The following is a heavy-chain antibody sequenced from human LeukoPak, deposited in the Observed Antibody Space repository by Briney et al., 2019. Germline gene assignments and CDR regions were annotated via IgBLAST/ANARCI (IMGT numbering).Heavy chain of an antibody. Sequence: ASVKVSCKASVYTFTSYGISWVRQAPGHGLEGMGWISAYNGNANYAQKLQGRVTITRDTSASTAYMELSSLRSEDMAVYYCARGAWVRGVIKSYYYYMDVWGKGTTVTVSS. V-gene: IGHV1-18*03. J-gene: IGHJ6*03. CDR1: VYTFTSYG. CDR2: ISAYNGNA. CDR3: ARGAWVRGVIKSYYYYMDV. D-gene: IGHD3-10*01.